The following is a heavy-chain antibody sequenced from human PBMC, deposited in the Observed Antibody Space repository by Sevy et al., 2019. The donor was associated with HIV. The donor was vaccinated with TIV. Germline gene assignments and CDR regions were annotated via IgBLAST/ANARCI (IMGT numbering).Heavy chain of an antibody. V-gene: IGHV3-7*01. J-gene: IGHJ4*02. CDR1: GFTFSSYW. Sequence: GGSLRRSCAASGFTFSSYWMSWVRQAPGKGLEWVANIKQDGSEKYYVDSVKGRFTISRDNAKNSLYLQMNSLRAEDTAVYYCARMGDDILTGYYFDYWGQGTLVTVSS. D-gene: IGHD3-9*01. CDR3: ARMGDDILTGYYFDY. CDR2: IKQDGSEK.